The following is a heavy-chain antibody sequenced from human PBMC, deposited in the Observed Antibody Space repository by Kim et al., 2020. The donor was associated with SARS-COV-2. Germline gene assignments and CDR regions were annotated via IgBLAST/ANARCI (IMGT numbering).Heavy chain of an antibody. D-gene: IGHD2-15*01. V-gene: IGHV3-30*04. J-gene: IGHJ4*02. CDR1: GFTFSSYA. Sequence: GGSLRLSCAASGFTFSSYAMHWVRQAPGKGLEWVAVISYDGSNKYYADSVKGRFTISRDNSKNTLYLQMNSLRAEDTAVYYCARGGVVVVAATGFDYWGQGTLVTVSS. CDR3: ARGGVVVVAATGFDY. CDR2: ISYDGSNK.